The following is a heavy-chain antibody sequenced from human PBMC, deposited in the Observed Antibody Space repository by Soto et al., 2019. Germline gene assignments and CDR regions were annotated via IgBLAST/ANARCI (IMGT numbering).Heavy chain of an antibody. D-gene: IGHD4-4*01. Sequence: PSETLSLTCTVSGGSISSYYWSWIRQPPGKGLEWIGYIYYSGSTNYNPSLKSRVTISVDTSKNQFSLKLSSVTAADTAVYYCARGGRASDYSNYVPYYYYYGMDVWGQGTTVTV. J-gene: IGHJ6*02. CDR2: IYYSGST. CDR3: ARGGRASDYSNYVPYYYYYGMDV. V-gene: IGHV4-59*01. CDR1: GGSISSYY.